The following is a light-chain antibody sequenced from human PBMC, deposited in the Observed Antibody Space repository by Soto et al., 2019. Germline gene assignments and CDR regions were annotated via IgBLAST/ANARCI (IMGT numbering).Light chain of an antibody. CDR1: QTVRDN. Sequence: EVVMTQSPATLSVSPGVRATLSCRASQTVRDNLGWYQQKPGQPPRLLIYGATTRATGIPARFSGSGSGTDFTLTISSLDPEDFAVYYCQQRSNWPPVTFGGGTKVDIK. CDR3: QQRSNWPPVT. J-gene: IGKJ4*01. V-gene: IGKV3-11*01. CDR2: GAT.